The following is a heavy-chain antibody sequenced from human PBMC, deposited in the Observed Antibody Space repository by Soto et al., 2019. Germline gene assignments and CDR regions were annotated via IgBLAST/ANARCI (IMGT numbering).Heavy chain of an antibody. CDR1: GDSVSSNSAA. V-gene: IGHV6-1*01. D-gene: IGHD2-2*02. Sequence: SQTLSLTCGISGDSVSSNSAAWYWIRQSPSRGLEWLGRTYYRSKWYNDYAVSVKSRITINPDTSKNQLSLQLNSVTPEDTAVYYFAFDLPTSTYIYFVSWRQALQVTVS. CDR3: AFDLPTSTYIYFVS. CDR2: TYYRSKWYN. J-gene: IGHJ4*02.